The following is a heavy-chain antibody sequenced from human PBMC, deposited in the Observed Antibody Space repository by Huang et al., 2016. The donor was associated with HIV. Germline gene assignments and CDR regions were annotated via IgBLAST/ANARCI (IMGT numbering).Heavy chain of an antibody. V-gene: IGHV1-69*01. CDR1: GGTFSSYA. D-gene: IGHD2-21*01. Sequence: QVQLVQSGAEVKKPGSSVKVSCKASGGTFSSYAINWVRQAPGTGREWMGGIIHICGTANYAQKFQGRVTITADGSTSTAYMELSSLRSEDTAVYYCARDKSGGDANWYFDLWGRGTLVTVSS. CDR3: ARDKSGGDANWYFDL. CDR2: IIHICGTA. J-gene: IGHJ2*01.